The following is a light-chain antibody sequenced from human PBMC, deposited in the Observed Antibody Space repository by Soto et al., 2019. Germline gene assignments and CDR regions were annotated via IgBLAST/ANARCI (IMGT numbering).Light chain of an antibody. CDR1: QSIAGY. CDR2: DTS. V-gene: IGKV3-11*01. Sequence: EIVLTQSPATLSLSPGERATLSCRASQSIAGYLAWYQKKPGQAPRLLIYDTSNRVTGVPARFSGSGSGTDFTLSISRLEPEDFAVYYCQQRSNWPITFGQGTRLEIK. J-gene: IGKJ5*01. CDR3: QQRSNWPIT.